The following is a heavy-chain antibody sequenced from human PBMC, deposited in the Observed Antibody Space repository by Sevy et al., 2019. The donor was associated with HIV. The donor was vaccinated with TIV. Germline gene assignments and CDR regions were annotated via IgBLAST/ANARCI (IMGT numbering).Heavy chain of an antibody. J-gene: IGHJ3*02. CDR1: GFTFSSYA. Sequence: GGSLRLSCAASGFTFSSYAMSWVRQAPGKGLEWVSAISGSGGSTYYADSVKGRFTISRDNSKNTLYLQMNSLRAEDTAVYYCAKLRGWYGDGADAGDDAFDIWGQGTMVTVSS. CDR2: ISGSGGST. V-gene: IGHV3-23*01. D-gene: IGHD6-19*01. CDR3: AKLRGWYGDGADAGDDAFDI.